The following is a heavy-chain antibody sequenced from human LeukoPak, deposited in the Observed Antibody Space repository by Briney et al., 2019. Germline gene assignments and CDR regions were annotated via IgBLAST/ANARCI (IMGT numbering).Heavy chain of an antibody. J-gene: IGHJ5*01. CDR3: AKGRTMTAVLGDS. D-gene: IGHD3-22*01. V-gene: IGHV3-48*01. CDR1: GFTFSSYS. Sequence: GGSLRLSCAASGFTFSSYSMNWVRQAPGKGLEWVSYISSSSSTIYYADSVKGRFTISRDNSKNTLYLQMNSLRVEDTALYYCAKGRTMTAVLGDSWGQGTLLTVSS. CDR2: ISSSSSTI.